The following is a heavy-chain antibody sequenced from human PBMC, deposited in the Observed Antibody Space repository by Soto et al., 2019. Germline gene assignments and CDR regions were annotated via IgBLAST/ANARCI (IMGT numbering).Heavy chain of an antibody. CDR1: GFPFTTSG. J-gene: IGHJ4*02. CDR3: ATARHCSSDACPAAE. Sequence: EVQLLGSGGGLVQPGGSLRLSCTASGFPFTTSGMLWDRQPPGEGLEWVSAIGPNPANTNYRDSVKGRFTISRDNSKNTVFLQMSALTAEDTALYYCATARHCSSDACPAAEWGQGTLITVSS. V-gene: IGHV3-23*01. D-gene: IGHD2-2*01. CDR2: IGPNPANT.